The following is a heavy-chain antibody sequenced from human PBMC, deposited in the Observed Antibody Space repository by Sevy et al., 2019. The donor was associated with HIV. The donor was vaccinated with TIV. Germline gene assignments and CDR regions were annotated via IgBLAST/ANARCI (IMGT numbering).Heavy chain of an antibody. CDR3: AKESGSYYDFWSGHDAFAI. D-gene: IGHD3-3*01. J-gene: IGHJ3*02. Sequence: GGSLRLSCAASGFNFSSYGMHWVRQAPGKGLEWVAVISYDGSSKYYADSVKGRFTISRDNSKNTVYLQINRLTAEDTAVYYWAKESGSYYDFWSGHDAFAIWGQGTMVTVSS. CDR2: ISYDGSSK. CDR1: GFNFSSYG. V-gene: IGHV3-30*18.